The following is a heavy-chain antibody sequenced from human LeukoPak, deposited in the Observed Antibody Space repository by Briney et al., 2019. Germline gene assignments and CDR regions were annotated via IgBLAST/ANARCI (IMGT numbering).Heavy chain of an antibody. CDR1: GGTFSSYA. CDR3: ARDKVVAATNRPFDY. V-gene: IGHV1-69*05. D-gene: IGHD2-15*01. CDR2: IIPIFGTA. Sequence: SVKVSCKASGGTFSSYAISWVRQAPGQGLEWMGGIIPIFGTANYAQKFQGRVTMTTDTSTSTAYMELRSLRSDDTAVYYCARDKVVAATNRPFDYWGQGTLVTVSS. J-gene: IGHJ4*02.